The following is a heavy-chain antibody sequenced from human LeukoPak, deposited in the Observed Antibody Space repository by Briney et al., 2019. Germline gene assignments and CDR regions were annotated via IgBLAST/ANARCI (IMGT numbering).Heavy chain of an antibody. D-gene: IGHD3-9*01. Sequence: ASVKVSCKASGYTFTSYGISWVRQAPGQGLEWMGWINPNSGGTNYAQKFQGRVTMTRDTSISTAYMELSRLRSDDTAVYYCARVADISDAFDIWGQGTMVTVSS. V-gene: IGHV1-2*02. J-gene: IGHJ3*02. CDR1: GYTFTSYG. CDR3: ARVADISDAFDI. CDR2: INPNSGGT.